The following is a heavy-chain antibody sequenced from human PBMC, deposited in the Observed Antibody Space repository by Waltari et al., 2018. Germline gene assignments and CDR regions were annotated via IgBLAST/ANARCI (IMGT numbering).Heavy chain of an antibody. J-gene: IGHJ6*02. CDR3: ARVRTEPDGMDV. Sequence: EVQLVESGGGLVKPGGSLRLSCAASGFTFSSYSMTWVRQAPGKGLEWVSSISSSSSYIYYADSVKGRFTISRDNAKNSLYLQMNSLRAEDTAVYYCARVRTEPDGMDVWGQGTTVTVSS. CDR2: ISSSSSYI. V-gene: IGHV3-21*01. CDR1: GFTFSSYS.